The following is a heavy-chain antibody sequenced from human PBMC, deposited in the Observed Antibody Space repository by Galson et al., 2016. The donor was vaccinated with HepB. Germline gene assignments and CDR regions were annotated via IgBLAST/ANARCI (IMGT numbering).Heavy chain of an antibody. D-gene: IGHD2-21*02. CDR3: ATFPFGDDVAY. CDR1: GRSPSDGTYY. V-gene: IGHV4-39*01. CDR2: IYNSGSGSP. Sequence: LSLTCDVPGRSPSDGTYYWGWIRQPPGKGLEWIGSIYNSGSGSPYYNPTLKSRVTMSIDTSTKQFSLKVNSVTAADTAGYYCATFPFGDDVAYWGRGTRVTVSS. J-gene: IGHJ4*02.